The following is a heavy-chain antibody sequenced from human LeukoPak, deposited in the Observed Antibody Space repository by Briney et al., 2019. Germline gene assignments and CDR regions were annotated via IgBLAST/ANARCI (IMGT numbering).Heavy chain of an antibody. CDR1: GFIFNKAW. J-gene: IGHJ4*02. D-gene: IGHD2-21*01. Sequence: GGSLRLSCAASGFIFNKAWMNWVRQAPGKGLEWVGRIKSNNDGGTTDYASPVEGRFIISRDDSKSTTYLQMNRLIIDDTAIYYCTPVMVEDRGFWGQGTLVTVSS. CDR2: IKSNNDGGTT. CDR3: TPVMVEDRGF. V-gene: IGHV3-15*01.